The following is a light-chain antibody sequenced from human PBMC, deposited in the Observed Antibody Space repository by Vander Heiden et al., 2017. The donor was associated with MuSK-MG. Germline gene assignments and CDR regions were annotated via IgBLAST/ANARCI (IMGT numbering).Light chain of an antibody. CDR2: DDS. J-gene: IGLJ1*01. Sequence: SYVLTQPPSVSVAPGQTARITCGGNTIGSKSVHWDQQKPGQAPLLVVYDDSDRPSGIPERFSGSNSGNTATLTISSVEAGEEADDYCQVWDSSSDHNYVFGTGTKVTVL. CDR1: TIGSKS. V-gene: IGLV3-21*02. CDR3: QVWDSSSDHNYV.